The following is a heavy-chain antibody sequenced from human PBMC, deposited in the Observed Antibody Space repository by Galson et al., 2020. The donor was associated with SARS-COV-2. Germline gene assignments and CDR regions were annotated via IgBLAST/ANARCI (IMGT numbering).Heavy chain of an antibody. CDR3: AKDEGASYYFDS. Sequence: SETLSLTCAVYGGSFSGYYWSWIRQPPGKGLEWIGEINHSGSTNYNPSLKSRVTISVDTSKNQFSLKLSSVTAADTAVYYCAKDEGASYYFDSWGQGTLVTVSS. D-gene: IGHD1-26*01. CDR1: GGSFSGYY. J-gene: IGHJ4*02. CDR2: INHSGST. V-gene: IGHV4-34*01.